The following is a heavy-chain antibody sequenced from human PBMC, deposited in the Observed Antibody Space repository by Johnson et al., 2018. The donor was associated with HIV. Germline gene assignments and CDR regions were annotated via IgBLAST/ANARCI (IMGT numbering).Heavy chain of an antibody. CDR2: MNADGKST. CDR1: GFTFSSYG. D-gene: IGHD6-13*01. J-gene: IGHJ3*02. CDR3: AREQELIGERAFDI. V-gene: IGHV3-74*01. Sequence: DVQVVESGGGVVQPGRSLRLSCAASGFTFSSYGVHWVRQAPGKGLEWVSRMNADGKSTTYADSVKGRFTISRDNAKNTLYLQMNSLRAEDTAVYYCAREQELIGERAFDIWGQGTMVTVSS.